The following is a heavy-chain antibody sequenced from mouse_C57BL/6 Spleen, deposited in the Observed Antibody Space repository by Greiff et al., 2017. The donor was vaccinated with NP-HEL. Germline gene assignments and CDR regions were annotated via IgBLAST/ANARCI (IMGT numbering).Heavy chain of an antibody. V-gene: IGHV1-72*01. CDR2: IDPNSGGT. J-gene: IGHJ4*01. D-gene: IGHD1-1*01. CDR3: ARHLTTVVATDAMDY. CDR1: GYTFTSYW. Sequence: QVQLQQPGAELVKPGASVKLSCKASGYTFTSYWMHWVKQRPGRGLEWIGRIDPNSGGTKYNEKFKSKATLTADKPYSTAYMQLRCLTAEYSAVYYFARHLTTVVATDAMDYWGQGTSVTVSS.